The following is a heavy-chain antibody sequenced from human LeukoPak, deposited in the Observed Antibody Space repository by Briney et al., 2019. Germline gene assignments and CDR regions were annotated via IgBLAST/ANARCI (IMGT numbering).Heavy chain of an antibody. V-gene: IGHV4-61*02. CDR3: ARDGVSALNLYSDL. D-gene: IGHD3-3*01. J-gene: IGHJ2*01. CDR2: IFSTGST. Sequence: SETLSLTCAVSGGSIGRGSYYWAWIRQPAGKAPEWIGRIFSTGSTSYNPSLKGRVTILVDTSKNQFSLSLISVTAADTAVYYCARDGVSALNLYSDLWGRGTLVTVSS. CDR1: GGSIGRGSYY.